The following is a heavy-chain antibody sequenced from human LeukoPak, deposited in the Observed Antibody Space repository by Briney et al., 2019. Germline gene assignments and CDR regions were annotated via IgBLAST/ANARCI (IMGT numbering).Heavy chain of an antibody. CDR3: ARDAGYDFWSGYYANDAFDI. Sequence: GGSLRLSCAASGFTFSSYWMSWVRQAPGKGLEWVANIKQDGSEKYYVDSVKGRFTISRDDAKTSLYLQMNSLRAEDTAVYYCARDAGYDFWSGYYANDAFDIWGQGTMVTVSS. CDR2: IKQDGSEK. CDR1: GFTFSSYW. V-gene: IGHV3-7*01. J-gene: IGHJ3*02. D-gene: IGHD3-3*01.